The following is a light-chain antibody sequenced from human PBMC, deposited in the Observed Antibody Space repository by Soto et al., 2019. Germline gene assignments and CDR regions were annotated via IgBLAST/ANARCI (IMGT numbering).Light chain of an antibody. Sequence: DIQMTQSPYSLSASVGDRVTITCRASQGITNYLAWYQQKAGEVPKLLISAASTLQSGVPSRFSGSGSGTDFNFTISSLQPEDVATYYCQKYNSAPFTFGPGTKVDIK. J-gene: IGKJ3*01. V-gene: IGKV1-27*01. CDR2: AAS. CDR1: QGITNY. CDR3: QKYNSAPFT.